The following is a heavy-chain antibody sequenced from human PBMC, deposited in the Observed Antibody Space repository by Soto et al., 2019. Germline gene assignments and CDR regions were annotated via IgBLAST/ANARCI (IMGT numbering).Heavy chain of an antibody. D-gene: IGHD3-16*01. CDR2: MNPNSGHT. J-gene: IGHJ5*02. Sequence: QVQLVQSGAEVKKPGASVKVSCKASGYTFTSHDINWMRQTTGQGLEWMGWMNPNSGHTNSAQKFQGRVTMTRDTHINPAYMELTNMRAEDTAIYYCASDMSTPWGQGTLVTVSS. CDR1: GYTFTSHD. CDR3: ASDMSTP. V-gene: IGHV1-8*01.